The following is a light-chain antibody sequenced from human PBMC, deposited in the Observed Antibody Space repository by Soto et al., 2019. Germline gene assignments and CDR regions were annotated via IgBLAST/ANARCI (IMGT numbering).Light chain of an antibody. V-gene: IGKV3-15*01. CDR3: QQYKNWPPIT. CDR2: GAS. J-gene: IGKJ5*01. CDR1: QSVSNN. Sequence: EIVLTQSPGTLSLSPGERATLSCRASQSVSNNYLAWYQQKPGQAPRLLIYGASNRATGVPARFSGSGSGTEFALTISSLQSEDFALYYCQQYKNWPPITFGQGTRLETK.